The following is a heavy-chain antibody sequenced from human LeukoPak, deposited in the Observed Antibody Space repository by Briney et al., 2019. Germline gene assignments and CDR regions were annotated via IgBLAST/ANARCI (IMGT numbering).Heavy chain of an antibody. CDR3: ARQGGSYYAIDD. CDR1: GGSLSDYS. Sequence: SETLSLTCGVYGGSLSDYSWSWIRQPPGKGLEFIGEITQSVNTNYNPSLKSRVTMSVDMSKNQVSLRLSSVTAADTAVYYCARQGGSYYAIDDWGQGTLVTVSS. CDR2: ITQSVNT. D-gene: IGHD1-26*01. J-gene: IGHJ4*02. V-gene: IGHV4-34*01.